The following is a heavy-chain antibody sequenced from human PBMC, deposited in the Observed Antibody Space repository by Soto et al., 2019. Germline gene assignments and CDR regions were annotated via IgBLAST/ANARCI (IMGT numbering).Heavy chain of an antibody. V-gene: IGHV1-2*04. Sequence: ASVKVSCKASGYTFTGYYMHWVRQAPGQGLEWMGWINPNSGGTNYAQKFQGWVTMTRDTSISTAYMELSRLRSDDTAVYYCARVGCSRTSFQHYYYGRDVWGQGASVTVSS. CDR3: ARVGCSRTSFQHYYYGRDV. CDR2: INPNSGGT. J-gene: IGHJ6*02. CDR1: GYTFTGYY. D-gene: IGHD2-2*01.